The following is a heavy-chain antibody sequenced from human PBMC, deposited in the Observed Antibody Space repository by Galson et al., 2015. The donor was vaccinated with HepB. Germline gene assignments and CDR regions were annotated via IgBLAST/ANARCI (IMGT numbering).Heavy chain of an antibody. CDR2: IKQDGSEK. CDR1: GFTYNNYW. CDR3: ARGWDTDVTSNFDY. D-gene: IGHD5-18*01. Sequence: GFTYNNYWMSWVRQAPGRGLEWVANIKQDGSEKYYVDSVEGRFTVSRDNAKKTLYLDMNALSVEDTAVYYCARGWDTDVTSNFDYWGQGALVTVSS. V-gene: IGHV3-7*03. J-gene: IGHJ4*02.